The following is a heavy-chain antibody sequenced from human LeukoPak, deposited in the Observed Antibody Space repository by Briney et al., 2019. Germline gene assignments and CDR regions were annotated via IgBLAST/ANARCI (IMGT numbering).Heavy chain of an antibody. CDR2: IYYSGST. CDR1: GGSISSYY. CDR3: ARTYYDFWSGPNWFDP. D-gene: IGHD3-3*01. V-gene: IGHV4-59*01. J-gene: IGHJ5*02. Sequence: PSETLSLTCTVSGGSISSYYWSWIRQPPGKGPEWMGYIYYSGSTNYNPSLKSRVTISVDTSKNQFSLKLSSVTAADTAVYYCARTYYDFWSGPNWFDPWGQGTLVTVSS.